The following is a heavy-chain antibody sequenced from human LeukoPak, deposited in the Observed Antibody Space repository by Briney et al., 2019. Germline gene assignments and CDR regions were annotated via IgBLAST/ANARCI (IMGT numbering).Heavy chain of an antibody. CDR2: IIPIFGTA. Sequence: SVKVSCKASGGTFSSYAISWVRQAPGQGLEWMGRIIPIFGTANYAQKFQGRVTITTDESTSTAYMELSSLRSEDTAVYYCARDRGYCTNGVCHNWFDLWGQGTLVTVSS. CDR1: GGTFSSYA. V-gene: IGHV1-69*05. CDR3: ARDRGYCTNGVCHNWFDL. D-gene: IGHD2-8*01. J-gene: IGHJ5*02.